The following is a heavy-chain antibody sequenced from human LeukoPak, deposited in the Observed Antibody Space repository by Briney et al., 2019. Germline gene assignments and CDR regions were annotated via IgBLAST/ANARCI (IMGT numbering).Heavy chain of an antibody. CDR1: GGSISSYY. Sequence: PSETLSLTCTVSGGSISSYYWSWIRQPPGKGLEWIGYIYYSGSTNYSPSLKSRVTISVDTSKNQFSLKLSSVTAADTAVYYCARHQVPAAILLWGQGTLVTVSS. CDR3: ARHQVPAAILL. J-gene: IGHJ4*02. CDR2: IYYSGST. D-gene: IGHD2-2*01. V-gene: IGHV4-59*08.